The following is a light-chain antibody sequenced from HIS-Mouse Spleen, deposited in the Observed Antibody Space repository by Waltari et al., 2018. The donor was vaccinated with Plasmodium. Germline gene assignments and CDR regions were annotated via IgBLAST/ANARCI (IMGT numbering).Light chain of an antibody. J-gene: IGLJ2*01. CDR1: NLGDKY. CDR3: QAWDSSTVV. CDR2: KDS. V-gene: IGLV3-1*01. Sequence: SYELTQPPSVSVSPGQTAGITCSGANLGDKYPCWYQQKPGQSPVLVIYKDSKRPSGIPERFSGSNSGNTATLTISGTQAMDEADYYCQAWDSSTVVFGGGTKLTVL.